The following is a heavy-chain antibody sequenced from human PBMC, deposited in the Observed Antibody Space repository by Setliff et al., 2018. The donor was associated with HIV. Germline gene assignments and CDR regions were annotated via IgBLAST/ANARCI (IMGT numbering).Heavy chain of an antibody. CDR3: VRGPIHGGFDF. Sequence: GESLKISCVASGFTFTSYWMRWVRQVPGKGPVWVSCISNDETTTNYADSVKGRFTVSRDNAKNTVYLQMNSLRAEDTAVYYCVRGPIHGGFDFWGQGALVTVSS. J-gene: IGHJ4*02. CDR2: ISNDETTT. CDR1: GFTFTSYW. D-gene: IGHD3-16*01. V-gene: IGHV3-74*01.